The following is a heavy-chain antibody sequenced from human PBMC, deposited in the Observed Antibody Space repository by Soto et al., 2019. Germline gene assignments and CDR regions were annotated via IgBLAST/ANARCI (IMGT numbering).Heavy chain of an antibody. V-gene: IGHV3-7*01. Sequence: GGSLRLSCAASGFTFSDYWMTWVRQAPGKGIEWVAAIKQDGSETDYVDSVKGRFTISRDNAKNSLYLQMDSLRVEDTAVYYCATPFQEVRFHYWGQGTLVTVSS. J-gene: IGHJ4*02. CDR3: ATPFQEVRFHY. CDR2: IKQDGSET. CDR1: GFTFSDYW.